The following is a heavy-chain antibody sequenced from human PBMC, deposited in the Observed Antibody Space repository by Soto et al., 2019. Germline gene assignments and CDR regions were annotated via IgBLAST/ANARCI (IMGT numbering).Heavy chain of an antibody. D-gene: IGHD3-10*01. J-gene: IGHJ5*02. V-gene: IGHV4-39*01. CDR1: GGSISSSSYY. CDR2: IYYSGST. Sequence: PSETLSLTCTVSGGSISSSSYYWGWIRQPPGKGLEWIGRIYYSGSTYYNPSLKSRVTISVDTSKNQLSLKLSSVTAADPAVYYCARHRGPMVRGVISNWFDPWGQGTLVTVSS. CDR3: ARHRGPMVRGVISNWFDP.